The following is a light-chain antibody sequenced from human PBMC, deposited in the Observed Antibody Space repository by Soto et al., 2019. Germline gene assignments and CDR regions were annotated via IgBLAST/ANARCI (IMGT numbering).Light chain of an antibody. J-gene: IGKJ1*01. CDR2: GAS. V-gene: IGKV3-15*01. CDR1: QSLSSN. CDR3: QQSYLTRA. Sequence: DTVMTQSPATLSVSPGERAAVSCRASQSLSSNLAWYQQKPGQAPRLLILGASSLQSGVPSRFSGSGSGTDFTLTISSLQPEDFATYYCQQSYLTRAFGQGTKVDIK.